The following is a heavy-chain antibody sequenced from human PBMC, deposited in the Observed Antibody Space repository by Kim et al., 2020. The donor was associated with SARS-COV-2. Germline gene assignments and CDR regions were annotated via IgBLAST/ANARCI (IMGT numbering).Heavy chain of an antibody. D-gene: IGHD6-19*01. J-gene: IGHJ4*02. V-gene: IGHV3-11*04. Sequence: LSLTCAASGFTFSDYYMTWIRQAPGKGLEWVSDISSSGSIIFYADSVKGRFTISRDNAKNSLYLQMNSLRVEDTAVYYCARVAGIDSWGQGTLVTVSS. CDR1: GFTFSDYY. CDR3: ARVAGIDS. CDR2: ISSSGSII.